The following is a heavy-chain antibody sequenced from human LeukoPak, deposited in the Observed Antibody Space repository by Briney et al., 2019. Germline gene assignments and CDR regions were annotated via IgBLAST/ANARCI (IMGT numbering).Heavy chain of an antibody. V-gene: IGHV1-2*02. D-gene: IGHD6-6*01. CDR1: GYGFTDYY. CDR3: ARGWQINSSGGFVDP. CDR2: INPSSGAT. Sequence: ASLNVSCQASGYGFTDYYVHWIRQAPGQGREWMGWINPSSGATIYAQKFQGRFTMTRDTFTTTAYMEINSLVSDDTAVYYCARGWQINSSGGFVDPWGQGTLVTVSS. J-gene: IGHJ5*02.